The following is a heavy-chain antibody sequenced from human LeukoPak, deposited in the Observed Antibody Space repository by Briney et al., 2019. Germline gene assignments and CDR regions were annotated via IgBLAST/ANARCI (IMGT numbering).Heavy chain of an antibody. CDR2: IYHSGST. V-gene: IGHV4-4*02. Sequence: SGTLSLTCAVSGGSISSSNWWSWVRQPPGKGLEWIGEIYHSGSTNYNPSLKSRVTISVDKSKNQFSLKLSSVTAADTAVYYCAREAGSGRHKRLRAFDIWGQGTMVTVSS. D-gene: IGHD1-26*01. J-gene: IGHJ3*02. CDR3: AREAGSGRHKRLRAFDI. CDR1: GGSISSSNW.